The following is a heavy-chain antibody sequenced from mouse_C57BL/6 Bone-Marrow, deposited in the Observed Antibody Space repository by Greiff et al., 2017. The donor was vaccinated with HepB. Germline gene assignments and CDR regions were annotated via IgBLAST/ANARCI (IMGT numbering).Heavy chain of an antibody. Sequence: VQLQQSGPELVKPGASVKMSCKASGYTFTDYNMHWVKQSHGKSLEWLGYINPNNGGTSYNQKFKGKATLTVNKSSSTAYMELRSLTSEDSAVYYCARWCYGSSVYYWGQGTTLTVSS. D-gene: IGHD1-1*01. J-gene: IGHJ2*01. V-gene: IGHV1-22*01. CDR2: INPNNGGT. CDR3: ARWCYGSSVYY. CDR1: GYTFTDYN.